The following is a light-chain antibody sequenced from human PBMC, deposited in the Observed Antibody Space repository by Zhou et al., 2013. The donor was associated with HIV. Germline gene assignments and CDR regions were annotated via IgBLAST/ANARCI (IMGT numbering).Light chain of an antibody. Sequence: DIQMTQSPSSVSASVGDRVTITCRASQGIRNWLAWYQQKPGTAPKLLIHSASTLQGGVPSRFRGSGSGTDFTLTISTLQPEDFATYFCQQTNSLPLTFGGGTKVEI. CDR1: QGIRNW. V-gene: IGKV1-12*01. CDR2: SAS. CDR3: QQTNSLPLT. J-gene: IGKJ4*01.